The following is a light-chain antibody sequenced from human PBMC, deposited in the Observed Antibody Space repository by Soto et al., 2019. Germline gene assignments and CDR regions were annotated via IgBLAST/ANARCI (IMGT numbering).Light chain of an antibody. CDR1: QSVSSY. J-gene: IGKJ5*01. V-gene: IGKV3-11*01. CDR2: DAS. CDR3: QQRSNWIT. Sequence: EILFTQSPATLSLSPGERATLSCRASQSVSSYLAWYQQKPGQAPRLLIYDASNRATGIPARLSGSGSGTDFTLTIRGLEPEDFAVYYCQQRSNWITFGQGARLEIK.